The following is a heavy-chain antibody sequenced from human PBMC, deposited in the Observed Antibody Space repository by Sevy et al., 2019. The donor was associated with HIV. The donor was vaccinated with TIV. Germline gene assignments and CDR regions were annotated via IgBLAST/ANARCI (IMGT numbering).Heavy chain of an antibody. CDR2: ISYDGSNK. Sequence: GGSLRLSCAASGFTFSSYAMHWVRQAPGKGLEWVAVISYDGSNKYYADSVKGRFTISRDNSKNTLSLQMNSLRAEDTAVYYCARYRDGYNYDYWGQGTLVTVSS. V-gene: IGHV3-30-3*01. CDR1: GFTFSSYA. CDR3: ARYRDGYNYDY. D-gene: IGHD5-12*01. J-gene: IGHJ4*02.